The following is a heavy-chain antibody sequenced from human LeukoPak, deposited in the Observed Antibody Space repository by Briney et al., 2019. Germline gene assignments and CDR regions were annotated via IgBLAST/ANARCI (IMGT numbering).Heavy chain of an antibody. D-gene: IGHD5-24*01. CDR1: EFSVGSNY. CDR3: ARERSNGYDAFDI. CDR2: IYSGGST. V-gene: IGHV3-66*01. J-gene: IGHJ3*02. Sequence: GGSLRLSCAASEFSVGSNYMTWVRQATGKGLEGVSLIYSGGSTYYADSVKGRFTISRDNAKNSLYLQMNSLRAEDTALYYCARERSNGYDAFDIWGQGTMVTVSS.